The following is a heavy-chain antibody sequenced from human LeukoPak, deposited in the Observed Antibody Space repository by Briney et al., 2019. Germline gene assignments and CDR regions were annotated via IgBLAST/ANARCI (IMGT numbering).Heavy chain of an antibody. V-gene: IGHV1-69*02. CDR2: IIPILGIA. CDR3: ARGTDLQSHFDY. D-gene: IGHD1-1*01. Sequence: GASVKVSCKASGGTFSSYTISWVRQAPGQGLEWMGRIIPILGIANYAQKFQGRVTITADKSTSTAYMELSSLRSEDTAVYYCARGTDLQSHFDYWGQGTLVTVSS. J-gene: IGHJ4*02. CDR1: GGTFSSYT.